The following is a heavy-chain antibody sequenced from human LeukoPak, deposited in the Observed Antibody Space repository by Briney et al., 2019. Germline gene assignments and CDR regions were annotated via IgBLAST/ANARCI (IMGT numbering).Heavy chain of an antibody. CDR1: GGSFSGYY. CDR2: INHSGST. Sequence: PSETLSLTCAVYGGSFSGYYWSWIRQPPGKGLEWIGEINHSGSTNYNPSLKSRVTISVDTSKNQFSLKLSSVTAADTAVYYCASLTVVVPAAIESNYYYYGMDGWGQGTTVTVSS. J-gene: IGHJ6*02. D-gene: IGHD2-2*01. CDR3: ASLTVVVPAAIESNYYYYGMDG. V-gene: IGHV4-34*01.